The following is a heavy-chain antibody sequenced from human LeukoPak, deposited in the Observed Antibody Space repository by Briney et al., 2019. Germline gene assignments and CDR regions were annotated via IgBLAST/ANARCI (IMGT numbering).Heavy chain of an antibody. CDR2: TYYSGNT. V-gene: IGHV4-59*01. CDR1: GGSINNYY. D-gene: IGHD6-13*01. J-gene: IGHJ4*02. Sequence: SETLSLTCTVSGGSINNYYWYWMRQPPGKGLECIGYTYYSGNTNYNPSLKSRVSISVDTSKNQFSLKLSSVTAADTAVYYCARDSIAAAGSFDYWGQGTLVTVSS. CDR3: ARDSIAAAGSFDY.